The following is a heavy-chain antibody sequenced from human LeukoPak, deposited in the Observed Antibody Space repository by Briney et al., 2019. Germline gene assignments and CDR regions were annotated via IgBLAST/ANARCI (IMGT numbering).Heavy chain of an antibody. J-gene: IGHJ4*02. CDR3: ARTPYDSSGYYSDY. V-gene: IGHV1-8*01. Sequence: ASVKVSCKASGYTFTSYDINWVRQATGQGLEWMGWMNPSSGNTGYAQKFQGRVTMTRNTSISTAYMQLSSLRSDDTAVYYCARTPYDSSGYYSDYWGQGTLVTVSS. CDR2: MNPSSGNT. D-gene: IGHD3-22*01. CDR1: GYTFTSYD.